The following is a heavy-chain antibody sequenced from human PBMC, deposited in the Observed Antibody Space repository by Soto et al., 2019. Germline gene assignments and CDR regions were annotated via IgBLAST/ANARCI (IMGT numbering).Heavy chain of an antibody. CDR2: INHSGST. CDR3: ARVGVTHAFDI. V-gene: IGHV4-34*01. CDR1: GGSFSGYY. D-gene: IGHD2-21*02. Sequence: SETLSLTCAVYGGSFSGYYWSWIRQPPGKGLEWIGEINHSGSTNYNPSLKSRVTISVDTSKNQFSLKLSSVTAEDTAVYYCARVGVTHAFDIWGQGTMVTVSS. J-gene: IGHJ3*02.